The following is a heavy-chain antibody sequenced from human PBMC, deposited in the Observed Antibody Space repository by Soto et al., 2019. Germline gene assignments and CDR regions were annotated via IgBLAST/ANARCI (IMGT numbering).Heavy chain of an antibody. CDR3: AREGISRKLDFDF. CDR2: MGTDEHT. V-gene: IGHV3-23*01. Sequence: EVQLLESGGGLVQPGGSLRLSCAASGFTFSTYAMSWVRQAPGKGLEWVSGMGTDEHTYYAESVKGRFTISRDNSKNTLHLQVNSLRGEDTAVYYCAREGISRKLDFDFWGQGTLVTVSS. J-gene: IGHJ4*02. CDR1: GFTFSTYA.